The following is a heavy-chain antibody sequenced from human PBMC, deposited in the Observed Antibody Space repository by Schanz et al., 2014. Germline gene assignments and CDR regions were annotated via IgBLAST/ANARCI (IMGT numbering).Heavy chain of an antibody. J-gene: IGHJ6*02. CDR2: ISYSGST. V-gene: IGHV4-59*01. CDR3: ARRIAARSGVGYDYHYGMDV. D-gene: IGHD6-6*01. CDR1: GVTFSSYA. Sequence: VQLLESGGGFVQPGGSLRLSCVASGVTFSSYAMSWVRQASGKGLEWIGYISYSGSTNYNPSLRSRVTISLDRSRNQFSLNLRTVTAADTAIYYCARRIAARSGVGYDYHYGMDVWGQGTTVTVSS.